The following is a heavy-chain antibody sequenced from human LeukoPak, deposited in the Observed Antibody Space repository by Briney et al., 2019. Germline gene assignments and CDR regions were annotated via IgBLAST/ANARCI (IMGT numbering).Heavy chain of an antibody. V-gene: IGHV1-24*01. D-gene: IGHD3-10*01. CDR2: FDPEDGET. Sequence: GASVKVSCKVSGYTLTELSMHWVRQAPGKGLEWMGGFDPEDGETIYAQKFQGRVTMTEDTSTDTAYMELSSLRSEDTAVYYCARDRASGSYQVSFCYDLDVWGLGTTVTVSS. CDR3: ARDRASGSYQVSFCYDLDV. J-gene: IGHJ6*02. CDR1: GYTLTELS.